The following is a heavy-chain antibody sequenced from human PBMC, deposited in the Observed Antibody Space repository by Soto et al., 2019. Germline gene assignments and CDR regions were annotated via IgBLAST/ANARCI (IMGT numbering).Heavy chain of an antibody. CDR3: ARGGCGGDCSFDY. Sequence: ASVKVSCKASGYTFTSHYIHWVRQAPGQGLEWMGIINPSGGDTTYAQQFQGRVTMTRDTSTRTVYMELSSLRSEDTAVYYCARGGCGGDCSFDYWGQGTLVTVSS. J-gene: IGHJ4*02. CDR2: INPSGGDT. V-gene: IGHV1-46*01. CDR1: GYTFTSHY. D-gene: IGHD2-21*02.